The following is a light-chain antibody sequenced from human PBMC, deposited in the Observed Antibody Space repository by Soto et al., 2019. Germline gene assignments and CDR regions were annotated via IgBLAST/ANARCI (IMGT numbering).Light chain of an antibody. V-gene: IGKV1-39*01. J-gene: IGKJ1*01. Sequence: IQMTQSPSSLSASVGDRVTITCRASQSISNYLNWYQQKPGKAPKLLIYATSNLQSGVPSTFSGSGSGTDFTLTISCLQSEDFATYYCQQYYSYPWTFGQGTKVDIK. CDR1: QSISNY. CDR2: ATS. CDR3: QQYYSYPWT.